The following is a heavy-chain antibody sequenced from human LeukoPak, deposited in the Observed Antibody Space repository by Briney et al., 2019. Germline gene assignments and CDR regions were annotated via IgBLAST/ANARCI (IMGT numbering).Heavy chain of an antibody. J-gene: IGHJ4*02. CDR2: ITGSGGVT. V-gene: IGHV3-23*01. D-gene: IGHD3-22*01. CDR3: AKDGLYYDGSTHIYYFDY. CDR1: GFSFSGYA. Sequence: GGSLRLSCAASGFSFSGYAMAWVRQAPGKGLEWGSVITGSGGVTHYAGSVKGRFTISRDNSKNTLYLQMNNLRVEDTARYYCAKDGLYYDGSTHIYYFDYWGQGTLVAVSS.